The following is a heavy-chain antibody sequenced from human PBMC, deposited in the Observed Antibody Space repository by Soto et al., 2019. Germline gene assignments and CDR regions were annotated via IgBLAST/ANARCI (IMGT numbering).Heavy chain of an antibody. Sequence: KGLDLVSAISGSGGSTYYADYVKGRFTISRDNSKNTLYLQMNSLRADDMAVYFFPTEDGIRDTVPVSAFLRNRSSDL. V-gene: IGHV3-23*01. J-gene: IGHJ2*01. CDR3: PTEDGIRDTVPVSAFLRNRSSDL. CDR2: ISGSGGST. D-gene: IGHD1-1*01.